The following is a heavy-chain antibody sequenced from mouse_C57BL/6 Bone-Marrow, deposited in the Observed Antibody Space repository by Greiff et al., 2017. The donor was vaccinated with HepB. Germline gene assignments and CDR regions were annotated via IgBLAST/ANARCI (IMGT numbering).Heavy chain of an antibody. J-gene: IGHJ1*03. V-gene: IGHV1-76*01. CDR3: ARGDYGSSYYWYFDV. D-gene: IGHD1-1*01. Sequence: VQLQQSGAELVRPGASVKLSCKASGYTFTDYYINWVKQRPGQGLEWIARIYPGSGNTYYNEKFKGKATLTVDTSSSTAYMELHSLTSEDSAVYFCARGDYGSSYYWYFDVWGTGTTVTVSS. CDR2: IYPGSGNT. CDR1: GYTFTDYY.